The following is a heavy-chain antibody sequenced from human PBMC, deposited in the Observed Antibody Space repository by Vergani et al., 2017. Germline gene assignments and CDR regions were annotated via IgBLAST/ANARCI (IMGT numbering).Heavy chain of an antibody. CDR2: IIPSLATT. V-gene: IGHV1-69*11. CDR1: GGTFSSYA. Sequence: QVQLVQSGAEVKKPGSSVKVSCKASGGTFSSYAPNWVRQAPGQGLEWMGSIIPSLATTIYEQKFQGRVTITADESTSTAYMELSSLKSEDTAVFYCAGATCSGGSCYRGFEYWGQGSLITVSS. J-gene: IGHJ4*02. CDR3: AGATCSGGSCYRGFEY. D-gene: IGHD2-15*01.